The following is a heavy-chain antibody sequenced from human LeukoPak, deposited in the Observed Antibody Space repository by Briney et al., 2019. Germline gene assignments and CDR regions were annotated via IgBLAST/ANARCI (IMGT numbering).Heavy chain of an antibody. V-gene: IGHV4-39*01. CDR2: IYYGGNT. D-gene: IGHD3-22*01. CDR1: GGSIISTSYY. Sequence: SETLSLTCSVSGGSIISTSYYWGWIRQPPGKGLEWIGSIYYGGNTYYNPSLESRLTISVDTSKNQFSLMLRSVTAADTAVYYGARQVHSTPIIVLVVTPPYLPDFDVWGRGTLVTVSS. CDR3: ARQVHSTPIIVLVVTPPYLPDFDV. J-gene: IGHJ2*01.